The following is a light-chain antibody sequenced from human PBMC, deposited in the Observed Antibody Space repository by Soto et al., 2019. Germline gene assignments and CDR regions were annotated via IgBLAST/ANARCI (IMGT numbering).Light chain of an antibody. CDR1: QTVSNY. CDR2: GAS. Sequence: EIVLTQSPSILSLSPGDTAALSRRASQTVSNYLTWYQQKPGQAPRLLIYGASTRATAIPARFSGSGSGTEFTLTIISLQSEDLAVYHCQQYNNWPGWTFGQGTKVDIK. J-gene: IGKJ1*01. CDR3: QQYNNWPGWT. V-gene: IGKV3-15*01.